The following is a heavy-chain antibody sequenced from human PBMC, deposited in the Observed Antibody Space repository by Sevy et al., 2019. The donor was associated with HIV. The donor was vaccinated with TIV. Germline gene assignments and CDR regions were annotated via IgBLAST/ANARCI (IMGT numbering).Heavy chain of an antibody. CDR1: GFTFDDYG. J-gene: IGHJ1*01. Sequence: GGSLRLSCAASGFTFDDYGMSWVRQAPGKGLEWVSGINWNGGSTGYADSVKGRFTISRDNAKNSLYLQMNSLRAEDTALYYCARGTGYSSSWFLAEYFQHWSQGTLVTVSS. V-gene: IGHV3-20*04. CDR3: ARGTGYSSSWFLAEYFQH. D-gene: IGHD6-13*01. CDR2: INWNGGST.